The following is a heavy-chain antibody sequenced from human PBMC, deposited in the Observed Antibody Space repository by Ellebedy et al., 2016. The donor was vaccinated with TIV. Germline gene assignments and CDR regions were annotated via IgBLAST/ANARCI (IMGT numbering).Heavy chain of an antibody. CDR3: VRDLHWAFDI. CDR2: IDGIGGFI. Sequence: GESLKISCAASGFTFSSYAMNWVRQAPGKGLEWVSYIDGIGGFIKYADSVKGRFTISRDNAKNPLYLQMNSLRAEDTAVYYWVRDLHWAFDIWGQGTVVTVSS. V-gene: IGHV3-21*01. J-gene: IGHJ3*02. D-gene: IGHD1-1*01. CDR1: GFTFSSYA.